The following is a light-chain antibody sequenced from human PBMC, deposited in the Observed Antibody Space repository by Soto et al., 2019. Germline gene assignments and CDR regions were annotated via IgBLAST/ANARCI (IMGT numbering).Light chain of an antibody. CDR2: EVN. CDR1: SSDVGGYNF. Sequence: QAVVTQPPSASGSPGQSVTISCAGTSSDVGGYNFVSWYQQHPGKAPKLMIYEVNKRPSGVPDRFSGSKSGNTASLTVSGLQAEDEADYYCSSYAGGNNVVFGGGTKLTVL. J-gene: IGLJ2*01. CDR3: SSYAGGNNVV. V-gene: IGLV2-8*01.